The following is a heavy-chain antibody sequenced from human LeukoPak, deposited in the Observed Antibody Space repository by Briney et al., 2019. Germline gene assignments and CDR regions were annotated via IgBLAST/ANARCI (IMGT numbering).Heavy chain of an antibody. D-gene: IGHD2-2*01. CDR1: GYTFTSYG. J-gene: IGHJ6*04. CDR2: ISAYNGNT. V-gene: IGHV1-18*04. CDR3: AREGYCSSTSCSGYYYYYGMDV. Sequence: GASVKVSCKASGYTFTSYGISWVRQAPGQGLEWMGWISAYNGNTNYAQKLQGRVTMTTDTSTSTAYVELRSLRSDDTAVYYCAREGYCSSTSCSGYYYYYGMDVWGKGTTVTVSS.